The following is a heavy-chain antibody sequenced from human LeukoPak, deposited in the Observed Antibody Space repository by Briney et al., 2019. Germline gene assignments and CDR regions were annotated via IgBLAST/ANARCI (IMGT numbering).Heavy chain of an antibody. CDR3: ARGASYYYDSSSFDY. J-gene: IGHJ4*02. CDR2: IYSGGST. V-gene: IGHV3-53*01. D-gene: IGHD3-22*01. Sequence: GGSLRLSCAASGFTFSDHVMSWVRQAPGKGLEWVSVIYSGGSTYYADSVKGRFTISRDNSKNTLYLQMNSLRAEDTAVYYCARGASYYYDSSSFDYWGQGTLVTVSS. CDR1: GFTFSDHV.